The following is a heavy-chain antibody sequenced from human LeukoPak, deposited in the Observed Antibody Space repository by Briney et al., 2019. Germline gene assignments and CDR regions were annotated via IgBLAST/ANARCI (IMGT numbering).Heavy chain of an antibody. CDR3: ARDNDSRDPPHFDY. J-gene: IGHJ4*02. CDR1: GYIFTTHY. D-gene: IGHD3-16*01. V-gene: IGHV1-46*01. Sequence: ASVKVSCKASGYIFTTHYMHWVRQAPGQGLEWMGVIQPSGGRTWYAQKFQGRVTMTRDMSTNTDYMELSSLRSEDTAVYYCARDNDSRDPPHFDYWGQGTLVTVSS. CDR2: IQPSGGRT.